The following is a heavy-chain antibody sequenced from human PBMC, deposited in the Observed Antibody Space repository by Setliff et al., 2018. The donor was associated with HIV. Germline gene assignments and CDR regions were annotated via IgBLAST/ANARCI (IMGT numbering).Heavy chain of an antibody. CDR2: IYYSGTT. Sequence: SETLSLTCTVSGGSISRYYWSWIRQPPGKGLEWLGYIYYSGTTNYNPSLRSRVTISVDTSQNQFSLRLRSVTAADTAVYYCARQSDSSGYFPSWYFDYWAQGTLVTVSS. D-gene: IGHD3-22*01. CDR3: ARQSDSSGYFPSWYFDY. J-gene: IGHJ4*02. CDR1: GGSISRYY. V-gene: IGHV4-59*08.